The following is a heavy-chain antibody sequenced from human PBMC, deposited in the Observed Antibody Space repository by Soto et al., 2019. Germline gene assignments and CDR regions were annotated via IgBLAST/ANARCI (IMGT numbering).Heavy chain of an antibody. CDR2: IIPIFGTA. Sequence: QVQLVQSGAEVKKPGSSVKVSCKASGGTFSSYAISWVRQAPGQGLEWMGGIIPIFGTANYAQKFQGRVTITADESTSTAYMELSSLRAGDTAVYYCARGGGYDYVWGSYRYSDYWGQGTLVTVSS. CDR1: GGTFSSYA. CDR3: ARGGGYDYVWGSYRYSDY. V-gene: IGHV1-69*12. J-gene: IGHJ4*02. D-gene: IGHD3-16*02.